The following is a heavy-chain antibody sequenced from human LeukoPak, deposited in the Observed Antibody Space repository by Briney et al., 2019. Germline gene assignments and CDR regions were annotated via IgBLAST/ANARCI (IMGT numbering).Heavy chain of an antibody. V-gene: IGHV1-18*01. CDR3: AGLSGSYLEESFDY. Sequence: ASVKVSCKASGYTSTGYGISWVRQAPGQGLEWMGWISAYNGNTNYAQKLQGRVTMTTDTSTSTAYMELRSLRSDDTAVYYCAGLSGSYLEESFDYWGQGTLVTVSS. J-gene: IGHJ4*02. CDR1: GYTSTGYG. CDR2: ISAYNGNT. D-gene: IGHD1-26*01.